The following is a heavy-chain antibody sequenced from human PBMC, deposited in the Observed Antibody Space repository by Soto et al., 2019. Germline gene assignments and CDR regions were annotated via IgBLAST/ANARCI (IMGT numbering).Heavy chain of an antibody. V-gene: IGHV3-73*02. CDR2: IRNKANNYAA. CDR1: GFTFSGCV. CDR3: ARSYGDDYYFGLDV. D-gene: IGHD4-17*01. Sequence: EVQLVESGGGLVQPGASLKLSCATSGFTFSGCVMHWVRQASGKGLEWVGHIRNKANNYAAAYAGSLKGRFTISRDDSKNTAYLQMVTLKTEDTAVYYCARSYGDDYYFGLDVWGQGTTVTVSS. J-gene: IGHJ6*02.